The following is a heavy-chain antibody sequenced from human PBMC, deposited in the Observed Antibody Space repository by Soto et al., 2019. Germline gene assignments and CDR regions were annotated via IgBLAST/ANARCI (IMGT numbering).Heavy chain of an antibody. Sequence: GESLKISCKGSGYSFTNYWIGWVRQMPGKGLEWMGMIYPDDSDTKYSPPFRGQVTFSADKSINTAYLQWSSLKASDTAIYYCARLEWLSLAAWFDPWGQGTLVTVSS. V-gene: IGHV5-51*01. J-gene: IGHJ5*02. D-gene: IGHD3-3*01. CDR1: GYSFTNYW. CDR2: IYPDDSDT. CDR3: ARLEWLSLAAWFDP.